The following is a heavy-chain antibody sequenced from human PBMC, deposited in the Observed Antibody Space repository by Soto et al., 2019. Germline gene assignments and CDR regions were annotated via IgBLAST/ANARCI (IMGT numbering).Heavy chain of an antibody. CDR1: GDSISSRSYY. CDR3: ARQGTSVVIQVYFDV. D-gene: IGHD2-21*01. J-gene: IGHJ4*02. Sequence: SETLSLTCTVTGDSISSRSYYWGWIPQPPGKGLEWIGRIYYSGSTYNNPSLRSLVSMSIGTSKSQFSLKLKYVTAVDTALSFCARQGTSVVIQVYFDVWGPGSPVTVSS. V-gene: IGHV4-39*01. CDR2: IYYSGST.